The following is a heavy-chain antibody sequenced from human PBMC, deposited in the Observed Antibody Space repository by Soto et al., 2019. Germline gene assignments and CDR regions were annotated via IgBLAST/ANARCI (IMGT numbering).Heavy chain of an antibody. J-gene: IGHJ4*02. CDR2: IYSGGSI. CDR3: ASRVRY. Sequence: EVQLVESGGGLIQPGGSPRLSCAASGFTVSSNYMSWVRQAPGKGLEWVSVIYSGGSIYYSDSVKGRFTISRDNSKNTLYLQMNSLRAEDTAVYYCASRVRYWGQGTLVTVSS. V-gene: IGHV3-53*01. CDR1: GFTVSSNY.